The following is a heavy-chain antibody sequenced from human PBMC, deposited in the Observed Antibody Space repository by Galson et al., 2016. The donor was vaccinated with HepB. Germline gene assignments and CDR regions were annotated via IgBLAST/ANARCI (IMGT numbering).Heavy chain of an antibody. CDR3: ARVPPLVVVISMELGFYFDN. J-gene: IGHJ4*02. Sequence: SLRLSCAASGFTFTTYWMGWVRQAPGKGLEWVATIKQDGSENYYVDSVKGRFTISRDNAKNSLSLQVHSLRAEDTAMYYCARVPPLVVVISMELGFYFDNWGQGTLVTVSS. D-gene: IGHD2-21*01. CDR1: GFTFTTYW. CDR2: IKQDGSEN. V-gene: IGHV3-7*01.